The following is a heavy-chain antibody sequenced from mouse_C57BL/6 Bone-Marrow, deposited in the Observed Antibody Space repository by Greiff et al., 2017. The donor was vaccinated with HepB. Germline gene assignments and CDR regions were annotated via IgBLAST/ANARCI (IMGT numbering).Heavy chain of an antibody. CDR2: INPSTGGT. V-gene: IGHV1-42*01. CDR3: ARDGSSYAMDY. CDR1: GYSFTGYY. Sequence: EVQLQQSGPELVKPGASVKISCKASGYSFTGYYMNWVKQSPEKSLEWIGEINPSTGGTTYNQKFKAKATLTVDKSSSTAYMQLKSLTSEDSAVYYCARDGSSYAMDYWGQGTSVTVSS. D-gene: IGHD2-3*01. J-gene: IGHJ4*01.